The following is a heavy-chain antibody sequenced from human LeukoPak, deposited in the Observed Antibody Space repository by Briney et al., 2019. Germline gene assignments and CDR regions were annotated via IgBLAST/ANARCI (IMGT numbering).Heavy chain of an antibody. D-gene: IGHD3-22*01. V-gene: IGHV4-34*01. CDR1: GGSFSGYY. Sequence: SETLSLTCAVYGGSFSGYYWSWIRQPPGTGLEWIGEINHSGSTNYNPSPKSRVTISVDTSKNQFSLKLSSVTAADTAVYYCAREERRYYDSSGYSDYWGQGTLVTVSS. J-gene: IGHJ4*02. CDR3: AREERRYYDSSGYSDY. CDR2: INHSGST.